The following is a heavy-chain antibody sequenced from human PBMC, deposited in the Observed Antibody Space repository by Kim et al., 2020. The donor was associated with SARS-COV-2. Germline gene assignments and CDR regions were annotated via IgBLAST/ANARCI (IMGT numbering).Heavy chain of an antibody. CDR3: ARERGHRAAIFSYYGMDV. CDR2: IYYSGST. D-gene: IGHD2-2*01. Sequence: SETLSLTCTVSGGSVSSGSYYWSWIRQPPGKGLEWIGYIYYSGSTNYNPSLKSRVTISVDTSKNQFSLKLSSVTAADTAVYYCARERGHRAAIFSYYGMDVWGQGTTVTVSS. V-gene: IGHV4-61*01. CDR1: GGSVSSGSYY. J-gene: IGHJ6*02.